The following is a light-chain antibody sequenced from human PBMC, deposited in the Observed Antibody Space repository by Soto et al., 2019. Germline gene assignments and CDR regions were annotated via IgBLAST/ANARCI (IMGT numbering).Light chain of an antibody. CDR3: QQYNTDST. J-gene: IGKJ4*01. V-gene: IGKV1-5*01. CDR2: DAS. CDR1: QSINTW. Sequence: DIQMTQSPSTLSASVGDRVTITCRASQSINTWLAWYQQKPGKAPNLLVFDASTLQSGVPSRFSGSGFGTEFTLIISSLQPDDVATYYCQQYNTDSTFGGGTKVEIK.